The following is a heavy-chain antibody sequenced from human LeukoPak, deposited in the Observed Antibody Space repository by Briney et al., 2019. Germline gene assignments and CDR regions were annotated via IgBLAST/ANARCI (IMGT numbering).Heavy chain of an antibody. CDR2: ITPIFGTA. J-gene: IGHJ4*02. CDR1: GYTLTKLS. V-gene: IGHV1-69*13. D-gene: IGHD6-19*01. CDR3: AQTKYRSVAGPGVGYDY. Sequence: RGASVKVSCKVSGYTLTKLSIHWVRQAPGKGLEWMGGITPIFGTANYAQKFQGRVTITADESTSTAYMELSSLRSEDTAVYYCAQTKYRSVAGPGVGYDYWGQGTLVTVSS.